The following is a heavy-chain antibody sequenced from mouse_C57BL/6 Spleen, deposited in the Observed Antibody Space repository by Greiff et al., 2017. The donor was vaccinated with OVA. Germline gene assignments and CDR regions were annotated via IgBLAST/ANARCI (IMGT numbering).Heavy chain of an antibody. CDR1: GYTFTSYW. J-gene: IGHJ2*01. V-gene: IGHV1-72*01. CDR3: ARSPLSSTVAYFDD. CDR2: IDPNSGGT. Sequence: QVQLQQSGAELVKPGASVKLSCTASGYTFTSYWMHWVKQRPGRGLEWIGRIDPNSGGTKYNEKFKSKATLTVDKPSSTAYMQLSSLTSEDSAVYYCARSPLSSTVAYFDDWGQGTTLTVSS. D-gene: IGHD1-1*01.